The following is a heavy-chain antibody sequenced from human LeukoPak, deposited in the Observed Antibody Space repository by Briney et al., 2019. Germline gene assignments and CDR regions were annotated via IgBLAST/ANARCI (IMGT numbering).Heavy chain of an antibody. CDR2: INHSGST. D-gene: IGHD6-19*01. CDR1: GGSFSGYY. Sequence: SETLSLTCAVYGGSFSGYYWSWIRQAPGKGLEWIGEINHSGSTNYNPSLKSRVTISVDTSKNQFSLKLSSVTAADTAVYYCARVRAVAGEYYFDYWGQGTLVTVSS. J-gene: IGHJ4*02. CDR3: ARVRAVAGEYYFDY. V-gene: IGHV4-34*01.